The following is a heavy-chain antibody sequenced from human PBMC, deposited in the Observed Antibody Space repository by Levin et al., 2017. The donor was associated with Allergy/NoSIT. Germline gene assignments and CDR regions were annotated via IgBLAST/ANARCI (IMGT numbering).Heavy chain of an antibody. V-gene: IGHV4-39*01. CDR2: MYYGGST. CDR3: ASEPYTAMAIGYFDY. J-gene: IGHJ4*02. Sequence: SQTLSLTCTVSGGSISSSSYYWGWIRQPPGKGLEWIGSMYYGGSTYYNPSLKSRVTISVDTSKNQFSLKLSSVTAADTAVYYCASEPYTAMAIGYFDYWGQGTLVTVSS. CDR1: GGSISSSSYY. D-gene: IGHD5-18*01.